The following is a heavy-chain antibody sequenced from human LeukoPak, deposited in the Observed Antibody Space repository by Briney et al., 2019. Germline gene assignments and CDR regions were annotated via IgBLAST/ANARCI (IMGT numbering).Heavy chain of an antibody. V-gene: IGHV3-7*05. D-gene: IGHD3-9*01. Sequence: GGSLRLSCAASGFTFSNFWMSWVRQTPEKGLEWVAYVKVDGSEKYYVDSVRGRFTISRDNAKNSLYLQMNSLRAEDTAVYYCARTGRGDYWGQGTLVTVSS. CDR3: ARTGRGDY. J-gene: IGHJ4*02. CDR2: VKVDGSEK. CDR1: GFTFSNFW.